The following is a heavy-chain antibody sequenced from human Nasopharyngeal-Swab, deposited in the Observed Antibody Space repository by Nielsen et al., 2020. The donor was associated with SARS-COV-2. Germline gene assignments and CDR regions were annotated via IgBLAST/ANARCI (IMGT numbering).Heavy chain of an antibody. CDR1: GFIFKNYA. Sequence: GESLKISCAASGFIFKNYAMNWVRQAPGKGLVWVSGINGNSRSITYADSVKGRFTISRDNSKNTVSLQMNSLRAEDSGLYFCAKELYDLSGALDQWGQGTLVTVSS. V-gene: IGHV3-23*01. J-gene: IGHJ4*02. CDR2: INGNSRSI. D-gene: IGHD3-3*01. CDR3: AKELYDLSGALDQ.